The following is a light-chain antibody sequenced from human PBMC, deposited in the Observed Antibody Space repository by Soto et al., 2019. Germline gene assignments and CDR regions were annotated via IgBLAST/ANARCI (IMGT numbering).Light chain of an antibody. J-gene: IGKJ2*01. V-gene: IGKV3-20*01. CDR3: PQYGSSPPFT. CDR2: GAS. CDR1: QSVSSSY. Sequence: EIVLTQSPGTLSLSPGERATLSCRASQSVSSSYLAWYQQKPGQAPRLLIYGASSRATGIPDRFSGSGSGPDFTLTISRLEPEDFAVYYCPQYGSSPPFTFGQGTQREIK.